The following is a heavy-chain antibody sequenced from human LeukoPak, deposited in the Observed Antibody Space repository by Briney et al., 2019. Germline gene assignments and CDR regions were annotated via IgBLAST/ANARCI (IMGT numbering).Heavy chain of an antibody. V-gene: IGHV3-74*01. Sequence: GGSLRLSCAASGFTFSSSWMHWVCQAPGKGLVWVSRINSDGRSTSYADSVKGRFTISRDNAKNTLYLQMNSLRAEDTAVYYCARASYYDSSGLFDYWGQGTLVTVSS. J-gene: IGHJ4*02. D-gene: IGHD3-22*01. CDR2: INSDGRST. CDR3: ARASYYDSSGLFDY. CDR1: GFTFSSSW.